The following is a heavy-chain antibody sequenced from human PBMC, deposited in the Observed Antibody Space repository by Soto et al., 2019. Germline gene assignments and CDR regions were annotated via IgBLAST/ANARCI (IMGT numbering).Heavy chain of an antibody. CDR3: ARGGPENDY. J-gene: IGHJ4*02. Sequence: QVQLVQSGAEVKKPGSSVKVSCKASGGTFSSYALSWVRQAPGQGLEWMGGIIPMFGATNYAQKFQGRVTFTADESTNTAYLELTSRRSEDTAVYYCARGGPENDYWGQGTLVTVSS. V-gene: IGHV1-69*12. D-gene: IGHD1-26*01. CDR2: IIPMFGAT. CDR1: GGTFSSYA.